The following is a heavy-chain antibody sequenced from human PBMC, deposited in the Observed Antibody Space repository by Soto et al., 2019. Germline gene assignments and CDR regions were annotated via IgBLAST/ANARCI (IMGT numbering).Heavy chain of an antibody. D-gene: IGHD4-17*01. J-gene: IGHJ6*02. CDR2: INPSGGST. CDR1: GYTFTSYY. CDR3: ARDRAVTTLVSYYYYGMDV. V-gene: IGHV1-46*01. Sequence: QVQLVQSGAEVKKPGASVKVSCKASGYTFTSYYMHWVRQAPGQGLEWMGIINPSGGSTSYAQKFRGRVTMTRDTSTSTVYMELSSLRSEDTAVYYCARDRAVTTLVSYYYYGMDVWGQGTTVTVSS.